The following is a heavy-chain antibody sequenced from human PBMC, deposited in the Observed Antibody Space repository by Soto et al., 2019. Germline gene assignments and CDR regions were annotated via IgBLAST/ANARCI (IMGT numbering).Heavy chain of an antibody. J-gene: IGHJ6*02. V-gene: IGHV1-18*04. D-gene: IGHD6-13*01. CDR1: GYTFTSYG. CDR2: ISAYNGNT. Sequence: ASVKVSCKASGYTFTSYGISWVRQAPGQGLEWMGWISAYNGNTNYAQKLQGRVTMTTDTSTSTAYMELRSLRSDDTAVYYCARVEAAARTYLYYYYGMDVWGQGTTVTV. CDR3: ARVEAAARTYLYYYYGMDV.